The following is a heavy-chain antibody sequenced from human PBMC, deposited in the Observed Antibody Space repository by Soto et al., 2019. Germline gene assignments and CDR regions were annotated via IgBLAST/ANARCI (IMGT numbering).Heavy chain of an antibody. V-gene: IGHV3-33*08. CDR2: IWYDGSNK. J-gene: IGHJ6*03. D-gene: IGHD5-12*01. CDR1: GFIFSGYW. CDR3: ARQYSGYDYPDYYYYYMDV. Sequence: GGSLRLSCAASGFIFSGYWMTWVRQAPGKGLEWVAVIWYDGSNKYYADSVKGRFTISRDNSKNTLYLQMNSLRAEDTAVYYCARQYSGYDYPDYYYYYMDVWGKGTTVTVSS.